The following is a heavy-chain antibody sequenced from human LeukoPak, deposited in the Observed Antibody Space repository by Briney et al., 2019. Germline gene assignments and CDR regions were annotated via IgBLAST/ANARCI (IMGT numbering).Heavy chain of an antibody. CDR3: ASSYGSGKLNYYYYYMDV. D-gene: IGHD3-10*01. V-gene: IGHV1-8*03. CDR1: GYTFTSYD. J-gene: IGHJ6*03. CDR2: INPNSGNT. Sequence: ASVKVSCKASGYTFTSYDINWVRQATGQGLEWMGWINPNSGNTGYAQKFQGRVTITRNTSISTAYMELSSLRSEDTAVYYCASSYGSGKLNYYYYYMDVWGKGTTVTVSS.